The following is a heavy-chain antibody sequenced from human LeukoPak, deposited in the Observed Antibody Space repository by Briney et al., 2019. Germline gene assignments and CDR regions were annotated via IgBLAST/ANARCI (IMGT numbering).Heavy chain of an antibody. V-gene: IGHV1-24*01. Sequence: GASVTVSCKVSGHTLSELTMYWVGQAPGKGLEWMRGFDPENDERMYARNFRGRVTMTEDTSTDTAYMELSSLRSDDTAVYFCATEMTSAVPDYWGQGTLVTVSS. D-gene: IGHD4-11*01. CDR1: GHTLSELT. J-gene: IGHJ4*02. CDR2: FDPENDER. CDR3: ATEMTSAVPDY.